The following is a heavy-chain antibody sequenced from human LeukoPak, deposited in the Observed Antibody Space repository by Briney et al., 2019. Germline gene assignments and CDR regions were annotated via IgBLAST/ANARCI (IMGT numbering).Heavy chain of an antibody. CDR3: AGGDSSGYYGYYYYYYMDV. V-gene: IGHV4-4*09. CDR2: IYTSGST. D-gene: IGHD3-22*01. CDR1: GGSISSYY. Sequence: SETLSLTCTVSGGSISSYYWSWIRQPPGKGLEWIGYIYTSGSTNYNPSLKRRATISVDTSKNQFSLKLSSVTAADTSVYYCAGGDSSGYYGYYYYYYMDVWGKGTTVTVSS. J-gene: IGHJ6*03.